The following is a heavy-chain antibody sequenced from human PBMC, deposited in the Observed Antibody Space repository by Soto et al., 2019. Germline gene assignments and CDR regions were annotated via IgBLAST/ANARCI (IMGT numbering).Heavy chain of an antibody. D-gene: IGHD3-16*01. V-gene: IGHV3-15*01. CDR3: TVPRGIMIRS. Sequence: GESLSLSCTASGFTFSNAWMTWVRQAPGKGLEWVGRTKSKTDGGTTDYAAPVKGRFTISRDDSKNTMYLQMNSLKTEDTAVYYCTVPRGIMIRSRGQGPLVTAPQ. J-gene: IGHJ4*02. CDR2: TKSKTDGGTT. CDR1: GFTFSNAW.